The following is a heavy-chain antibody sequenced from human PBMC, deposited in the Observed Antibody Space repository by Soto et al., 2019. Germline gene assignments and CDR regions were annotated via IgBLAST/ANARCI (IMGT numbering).Heavy chain of an antibody. CDR3: ARVQPPYCSGGSCYSWWFDP. J-gene: IGHJ5*02. CDR1: GGSISSGGYY. V-gene: IGHV4-31*03. D-gene: IGHD2-15*01. CDR2: IYYSGST. Sequence: SETLSLTCTVSGGSISSGGYYWSWIRQHPGKGLEWIGYIYYSGSTYYNPSLKSRVTISVDTSKNQFSLKLSSVTAADTAVYYCARVQPPYCSGGSCYSWWFDPWGQGTLVTVSS.